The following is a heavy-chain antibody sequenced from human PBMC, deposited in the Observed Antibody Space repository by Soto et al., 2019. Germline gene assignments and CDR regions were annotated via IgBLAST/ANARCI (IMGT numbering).Heavy chain of an antibody. CDR2: INHSGST. Sequence: SETLSLTCAVYGGSFSGYYWSWIRQHPGKGLEWSGEINHSGSTNYNPSLKSRVTISVDTSKNQFSLKLSSVTAADTAVYYCARAIAPFDCWGQGTLVTVSS. D-gene: IGHD3-16*02. CDR3: ARAIAPFDC. V-gene: IGHV4-34*01. J-gene: IGHJ4*02. CDR1: GGSFSGYY.